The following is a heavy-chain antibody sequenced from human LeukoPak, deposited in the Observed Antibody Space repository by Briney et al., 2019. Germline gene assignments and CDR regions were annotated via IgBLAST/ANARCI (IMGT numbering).Heavy chain of an antibody. J-gene: IGHJ4*02. CDR2: ISAYNGNT. V-gene: IGHV1-18*01. CDR3: ARGGEGVRYFDWFAIDY. Sequence: ASVKVSCKASGYTFTSYGISWVRQAPGQGLEWMGWISAYNGNTNYAQKLQGRVTMTTDTSTSTAYMELRSLRSDDTAVYYCARGGEGVRYFDWFAIDYWGQGTLVTVSS. CDR1: GYTFTSYG. D-gene: IGHD3-9*01.